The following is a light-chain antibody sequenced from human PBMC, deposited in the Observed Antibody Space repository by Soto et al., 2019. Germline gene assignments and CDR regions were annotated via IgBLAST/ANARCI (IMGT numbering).Light chain of an antibody. CDR2: DDS. J-gene: IGLJ2*01. CDR1: SCDVGGYNY. V-gene: IGLV2-14*01. CDR3: TAYTSSSTPVV. Sequence: QSALTQPASVSGSPGQSITISCSGTSCDVGGYNYVSWYQQHPGTAPKLIIYDDSNRPSGVSNRFSGSKSGNTASLTISGLQSEDEADYYCTAYTSSSTPVVFGGGTKLTVL.